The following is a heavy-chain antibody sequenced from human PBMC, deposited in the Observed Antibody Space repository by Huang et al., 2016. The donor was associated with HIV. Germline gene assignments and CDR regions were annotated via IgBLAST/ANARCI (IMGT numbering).Heavy chain of an antibody. D-gene: IGHD6-19*01. J-gene: IGHJ3*01. CDR3: ARVGSGWSLLGDALDF. Sequence: QVQLVQSGAEVKKPGASVRISCKASGDTFTSNHINWVRQAPGQGRGWMGKINPRGGSTDYAQKFQDRITMTRDRSTSTVYLELRSLTSDDTAIYYCARVGSGWSLLGDALDFWGRGTMVTVSS. CDR2: INPRGGST. V-gene: IGHV1-46*01. CDR1: GDTFTSNH.